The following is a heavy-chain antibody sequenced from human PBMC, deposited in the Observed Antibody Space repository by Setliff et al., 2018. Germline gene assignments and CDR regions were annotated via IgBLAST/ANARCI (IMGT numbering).Heavy chain of an antibody. D-gene: IGHD3-16*02. CDR1: GYSFSTYA. V-gene: IGHV7-4-1*02. CDR2: INTNTGNP. Sequence: ASVKVSCKASGYSFSTYAMSWTRRAPGQGLEWMGWINTNTGNPSYAQGFTGRFVFSLDTSVSTAYLQISSLKPEDTAMYYCARASRFATIVWKGDYYMDVWGKGTTVTVSS. J-gene: IGHJ6*03. CDR3: ARASRFATIVWKGDYYMDV.